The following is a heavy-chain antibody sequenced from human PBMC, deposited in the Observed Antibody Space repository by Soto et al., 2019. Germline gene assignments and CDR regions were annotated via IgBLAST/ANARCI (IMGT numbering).Heavy chain of an antibody. D-gene: IGHD3-9*01. Sequence: PSETLSLTCAVYGGSFSGYYWSWIRQPPGKGLEWIGEINHSGSTNYNPSLKSRVTISVDTSKNQFSPKLSSVTAADTAVYYCARGPIRLRYFDWLLEPYYFDYWGQGTLVTVSS. CDR1: GGSFSGYY. CDR2: INHSGST. CDR3: ARGPIRLRYFDWLLEPYYFDY. J-gene: IGHJ4*02. V-gene: IGHV4-34*01.